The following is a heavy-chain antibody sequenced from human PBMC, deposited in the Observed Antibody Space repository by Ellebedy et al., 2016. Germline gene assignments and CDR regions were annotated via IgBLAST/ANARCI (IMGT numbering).Heavy chain of an antibody. D-gene: IGHD5-12*01. CDR2: ISGDGSSA. CDR3: VRDGLRGSEYWGYWYDP. J-gene: IGHJ5*02. Sequence: GESLKISCTVSGFSFSDYWMDWVRQAPGKGPVWVSRISGDGSSANYADSVKGRFTISRDNSKNTLYLQMSSLRTEDTAVYYCVRDGLRGSEYWGYWYDPWGQGSLVTVSP. CDR1: GFSFSDYW. V-gene: IGHV3-74*01.